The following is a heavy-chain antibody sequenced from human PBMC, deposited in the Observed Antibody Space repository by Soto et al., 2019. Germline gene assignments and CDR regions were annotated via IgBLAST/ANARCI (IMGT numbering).Heavy chain of an antibody. V-gene: IGHV2-5*02. D-gene: IGHD2-15*01. CDR3: AHRLCDSSCYWDVGFFDY. Sequence: QITLKESGPTLVKPTQTLTLTCTFSGFSLSTSGVGVGWIRQPPVKALECLALICWDDDKRYSPSLKSRLSVTKDTSKNQVVLTMTNMEPVDTGTYYCAHRLCDSSCYWDVGFFDYWGQGSLVTVSS. CDR1: GFSLSTSGVG. J-gene: IGHJ4*02. CDR2: ICWDDDK.